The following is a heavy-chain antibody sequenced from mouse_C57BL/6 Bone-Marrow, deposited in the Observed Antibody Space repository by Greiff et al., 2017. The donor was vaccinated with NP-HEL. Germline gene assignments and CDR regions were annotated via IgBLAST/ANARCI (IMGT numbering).Heavy chain of an antibody. V-gene: IGHV1-76*01. CDR1: GYTFTDYY. Sequence: VQLQQSGAELVRPGASVKLSCKASGYTFTDYYINWVKQRPGQGLEWIARIYPGSGNTYYNEKFKGKATLTAEKSSSTAYMQLSSLTSEDSAVYFCAYRFAYWGQGTLVTVSA. J-gene: IGHJ3*01. CDR3: AYRFAY. CDR2: IYPGSGNT.